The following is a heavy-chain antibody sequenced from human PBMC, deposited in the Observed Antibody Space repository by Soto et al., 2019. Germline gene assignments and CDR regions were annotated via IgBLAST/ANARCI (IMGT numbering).Heavy chain of an antibody. J-gene: IGHJ6*03. D-gene: IGHD6-19*01. CDR3: ARQESSGWYGEGYYYYMDV. Sequence: TSETLSLTCTVSGGSISSSSYYWGWIRQPPGKGLEWIGSIYYSGSTYYNPSLKSRVTISVDTSKNQFSLKLSSVTAADTAVYYCARQESSGWYGEGYYYYMDVWGKGTTVTVSS. CDR2: IYYSGST. CDR1: GGSISSSSYY. V-gene: IGHV4-39*01.